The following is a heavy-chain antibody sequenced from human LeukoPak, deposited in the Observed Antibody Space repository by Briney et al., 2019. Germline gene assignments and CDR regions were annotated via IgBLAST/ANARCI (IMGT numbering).Heavy chain of an antibody. D-gene: IGHD6-19*01. CDR3: ARVGYSSGWYFDL. J-gene: IGHJ2*01. CDR1: GGSISSHY. CDR2: IYTSGST. Sequence: PSETLSLTCTVSGGSISSHYWSWIRQPAGKGLEWIGRIYTSGSTNYNPSLKSRVTMSVDTSKNQFSLKLSSVTAADTAVYYCARVGYSSGWYFDLWGRGTLVTVSS. V-gene: IGHV4-4*07.